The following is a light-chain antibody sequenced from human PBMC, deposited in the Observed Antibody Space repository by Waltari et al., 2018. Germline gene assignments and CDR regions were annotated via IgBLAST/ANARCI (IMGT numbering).Light chain of an antibody. CDR1: SSDIGPYTF. CDR3: SSYAGSNNVI. Sequence: QSALTQPPSASGSPGQSVTISCTGTSSDIGPYTFVSWYQHHPGKAPRLMAYEGTKRPSGVPDRFSGSKSGNTASLIVSGLQPEDEADYFCSSYAGSNNVIFGGGTRLTVV. CDR2: EGT. J-gene: IGLJ2*01. V-gene: IGLV2-8*01.